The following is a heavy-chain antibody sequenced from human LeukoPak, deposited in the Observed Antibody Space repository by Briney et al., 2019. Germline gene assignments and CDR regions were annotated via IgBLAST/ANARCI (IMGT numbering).Heavy chain of an antibody. CDR1: GGSISSSSYY. CDR2: IYYSGST. CDR3: ARHCSSTSCYTGWFDP. Sequence: SETLSLTCTVSGGSISSSSYYWGWIRQPPGKGLEWIGSIYYSGSTYYNPSLKSRVTISVDTSKNQFPLKLSSVTAADTAVYYCARHCSSTSCYTGWFDPWGQGTLVTVSS. D-gene: IGHD2-2*02. V-gene: IGHV4-39*01. J-gene: IGHJ5*02.